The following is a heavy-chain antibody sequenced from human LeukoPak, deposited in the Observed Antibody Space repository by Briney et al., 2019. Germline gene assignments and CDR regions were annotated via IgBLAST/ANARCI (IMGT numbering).Heavy chain of an antibody. Sequence: SVKVSCKASGGTFSSYTISWVRQAPGQGLEWMGRIIPILGIANYAQKFQGRVTITADKSTSTAYMELSSLRSEDTAVNYCAREQPREEMATLDNDYWGQGTLVTVSS. CDR3: AREQPREEMATLDNDY. CDR1: GGTFSSYT. V-gene: IGHV1-69*04. CDR2: IIPILGIA. J-gene: IGHJ4*02. D-gene: IGHD5-24*01.